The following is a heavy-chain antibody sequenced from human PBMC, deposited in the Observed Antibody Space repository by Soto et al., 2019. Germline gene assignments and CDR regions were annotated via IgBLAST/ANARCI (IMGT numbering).Heavy chain of an antibody. V-gene: IGHV3-30*18. Sequence: VRLSCAASGFTFRTHGMHWVRQAPGKGLEWLAFISYDGSNRYSGDSVKGRFTISRDNSKNMLYLQMNSLRAEDTAVYYCAKAVMGGWFDPWGQGTLVIVSS. D-gene: IGHD3-16*01. CDR1: GFTFRTHG. J-gene: IGHJ5*02. CDR3: AKAVMGGWFDP. CDR2: ISYDGSNR.